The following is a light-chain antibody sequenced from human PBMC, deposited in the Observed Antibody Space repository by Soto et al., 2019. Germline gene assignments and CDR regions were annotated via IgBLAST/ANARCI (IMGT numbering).Light chain of an antibody. J-gene: IGKJ1*01. CDR2: KVS. CDR1: QSLVYSDGNTY. V-gene: IGKV2-30*01. CDR3: LQGTHWPRT. Sequence: DVVMTQSPLSLPVTLGQPASISCRSSQSLVYSDGNTYLTWFQQRPGQSPRRLIYKVSNRDSGVPDRFSGSGSGPDFTLKISRVEAEDVGVYYCLQGTHWPRTFGQGTKVEIK.